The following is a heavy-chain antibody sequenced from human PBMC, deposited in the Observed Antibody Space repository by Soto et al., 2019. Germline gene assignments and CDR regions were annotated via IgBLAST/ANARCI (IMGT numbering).Heavy chain of an antibody. CDR3: AREGRTGAMVTGYYYYYGMDV. J-gene: IGHJ6*02. CDR1: GFTFSSYA. CDR2: ISYDGSNK. Sequence: QVQLVESGGGVVQPGRSLRLSCAASGFTFSSYAMHWVRQAPGKGLEWVAVISYDGSNKYYADSVKGRFTISRDNSKNTLYLQMNSLRAEDTAVYYCAREGRTGAMVTGYYYYYGMDVRGQGTTVTVSS. V-gene: IGHV3-30-3*01. D-gene: IGHD5-18*01.